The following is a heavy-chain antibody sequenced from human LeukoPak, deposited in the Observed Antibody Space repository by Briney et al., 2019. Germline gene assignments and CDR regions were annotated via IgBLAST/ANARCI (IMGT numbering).Heavy chain of an antibody. D-gene: IGHD5-24*01. V-gene: IGHV4-39*07. CDR1: GGSISTTSYY. J-gene: IGHJ4*02. CDR3: ARDREGDGTHFDY. Sequence: SETLSLTCTVSGGSISTTSYYWGWIRQPPGKGLECIGNIYYSGSTYYNPSLKSRVTISVDTSKNQFSLKLSSVTAADTAEYYCARDREGDGTHFDYWGQGTLVTVSS. CDR2: IYYSGST.